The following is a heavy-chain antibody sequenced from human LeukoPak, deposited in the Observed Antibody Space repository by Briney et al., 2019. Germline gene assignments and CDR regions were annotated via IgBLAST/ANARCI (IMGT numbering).Heavy chain of an antibody. CDR3: ARDSPPYCSSTSCYTKKQYYYYYMDV. Sequence: SETLSLTCTVSGGSIHSYWSWIRQPAGKGLEWIGRISGSGTITYNPALQSRLTISIDTSKNQFSLKLSSVTAADTAVYYCARDSPPYCSSTSCYTKKQYYYYYMDVWGKGTTVTVSS. V-gene: IGHV4-4*07. CDR1: GGSIHSY. J-gene: IGHJ6*03. D-gene: IGHD2-2*02. CDR2: ISGSGTI.